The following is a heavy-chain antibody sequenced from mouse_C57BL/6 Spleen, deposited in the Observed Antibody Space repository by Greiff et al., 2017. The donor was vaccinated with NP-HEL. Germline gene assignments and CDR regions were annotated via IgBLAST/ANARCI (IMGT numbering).Heavy chain of an antibody. CDR2: INPNNGGT. J-gene: IGHJ4*01. V-gene: IGHV1-26*01. CDR1: GYTFTDYY. CDR3: ARKWLLRPMDY. Sequence: VQLQQSGPELVKPGASVKISCKASGYTFTDYYMNWVKQSHGKSLEWIGDINPNNGGTSYNQKFKGKATLTVDKSSSTAYMELRSLTSEDSAVYYCARKWLLRPMDYWGQGTSVTVSS. D-gene: IGHD2-3*01.